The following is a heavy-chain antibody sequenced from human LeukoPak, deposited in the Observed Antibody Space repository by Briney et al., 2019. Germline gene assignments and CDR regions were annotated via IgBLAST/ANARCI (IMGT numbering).Heavy chain of an antibody. Sequence: GGSLRLSCAASGFTFDDYAMHWVRQAPGKGLEWVSLISGDGRSTYFADSVKGRFTISRDNSKNSLYLQMNTLRTQDTALYYCAKLYRYYDSSCQHWGQGTLVTVSS. CDR1: GFTFDDYA. V-gene: IGHV3-43*02. J-gene: IGHJ1*01. CDR3: AKLYRYYDSSCQH. D-gene: IGHD3-22*01. CDR2: ISGDGRST.